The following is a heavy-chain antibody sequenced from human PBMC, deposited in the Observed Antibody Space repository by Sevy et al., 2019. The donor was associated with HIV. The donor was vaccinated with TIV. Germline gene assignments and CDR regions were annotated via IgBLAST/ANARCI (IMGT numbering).Heavy chain of an antibody. CDR3: AGENAWGRGYS. CDR2: IYYNGHI. D-gene: IGHD1-26*01. CDR1: GGSITSLY. Sequence: ETLSLTCTVSGGSITSLYWNWIRQPPGKGLEWIANIYYNGHINYNPSLKRRVTLSLDTSKNQFSLRLSSVTAADTAMYYCAGENAWGRGYSWGQGTLVTVSS. V-gene: IGHV4-59*08. J-gene: IGHJ4*02.